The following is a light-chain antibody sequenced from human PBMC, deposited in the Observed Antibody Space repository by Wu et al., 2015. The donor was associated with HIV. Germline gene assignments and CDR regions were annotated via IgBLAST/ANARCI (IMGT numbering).Light chain of an antibody. Sequence: TQSPHTMSLSPGERATLSCRASESVNTYVAWYQQKAGQPPRLLIYDASKRATGIPARFTGSGSGTEFTLTISSMQSEDFADYYCQQYHNWPPWTFGQGTKVEIK. CDR2: DAS. V-gene: IGKV3D-15*01. CDR3: QQYHNWPPWT. J-gene: IGKJ1*01. CDR1: ESVNTY.